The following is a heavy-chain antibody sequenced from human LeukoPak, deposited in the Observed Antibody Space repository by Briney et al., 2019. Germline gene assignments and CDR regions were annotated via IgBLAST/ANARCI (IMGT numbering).Heavy chain of an antibody. V-gene: IGHV1-8*02. CDR3: ARGLGDYNTDWFPVSGY. D-gene: IGHD3-9*01. J-gene: IGHJ4*02. Sequence: ASVKVSCKASGYTFTSYAMNWVRQATGQGLEWMGWMNPGSGDTAYAQKFQGRVTMTRDTSMSTAYMELNSLGSEDTAIYYCARGLGDYNTDWFPVSGYWGQGTPVTVSS. CDR1: GYTFTSYA. CDR2: MNPGSGDT.